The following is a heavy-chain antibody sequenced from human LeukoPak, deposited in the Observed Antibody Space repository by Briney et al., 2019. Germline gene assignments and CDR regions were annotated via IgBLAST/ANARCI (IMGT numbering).Heavy chain of an antibody. V-gene: IGHV1-58*02. CDR2: IVVGSGNT. J-gene: IGHJ4*02. CDR1: GFTFTSSA. CDR3: AAQYYGSGSYLLDY. Sequence: ASVKVSCKASGFTFTSSAMQWVRQARGQRLEWIGWIVVGSGNTNYAQKFQERVTITRDMSTSTAYMELSSLRSEDTAVYYCAAQYYGSGSYLLDYWGQGTLVTVSS. D-gene: IGHD3-10*01.